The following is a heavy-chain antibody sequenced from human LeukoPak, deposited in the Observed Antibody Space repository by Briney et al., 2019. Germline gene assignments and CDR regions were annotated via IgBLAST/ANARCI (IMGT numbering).Heavy chain of an antibody. CDR3: ARDIVPSYYDFWSGQGAFDI. CDR1: GFTFSSYA. V-gene: IGHV3-48*01. Sequence: GGSLRLSCAASGFTFSSYAMSWVRQAPGKGLEWVSYISSSSSTIYYADSVKGRFTISRDNAKNSLYLQMNSLRAEDTAVYYCARDIVPSYYDFWSGQGAFDIWGQGTMVTVSS. J-gene: IGHJ3*02. CDR2: ISSSSSTI. D-gene: IGHD3-3*01.